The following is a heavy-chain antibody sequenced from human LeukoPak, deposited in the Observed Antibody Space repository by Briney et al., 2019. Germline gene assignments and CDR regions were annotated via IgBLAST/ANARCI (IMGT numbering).Heavy chain of an antibody. Sequence: GASVKVSCKASGYTFTSYDINWVRQATGQGLEWMGWMNPNSGNTGYAQKFQGRATITRNTSISTAYMELSSLRSEDTAVYYCARDRGYDSSGYYPTRYFQHWGQGTLVTVSS. J-gene: IGHJ1*01. CDR1: GYTFTSYD. V-gene: IGHV1-8*03. D-gene: IGHD3-22*01. CDR3: ARDRGYDSSGYYPTRYFQH. CDR2: MNPNSGNT.